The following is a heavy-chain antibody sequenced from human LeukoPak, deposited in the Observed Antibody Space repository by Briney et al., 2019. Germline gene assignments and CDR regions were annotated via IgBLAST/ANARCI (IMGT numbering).Heavy chain of an antibody. J-gene: IGHJ3*02. V-gene: IGHV3-23*01. D-gene: IGHD3-22*01. CDR3: AKAHSSGYYYEAFDI. Sequence: GGSLRLSCVASGFTLSSYGMSWVRQAPGKGLEWVSAISGSGGSTYYADSVKGRFTISRDNSKNTLYLQMNSLRAEDTAVYYCAKAHSSGYYYEAFDIWGQGTMVTVSS. CDR1: GFTLSSYG. CDR2: ISGSGGST.